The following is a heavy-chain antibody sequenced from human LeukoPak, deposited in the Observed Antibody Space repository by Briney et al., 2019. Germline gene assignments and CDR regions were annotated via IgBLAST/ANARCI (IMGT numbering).Heavy chain of an antibody. CDR3: ARDRGDGFSLYAYCYYYGMDV. Sequence: PGGSLRLSCAASGFTFSSYAMHWVRQAPGKGLEWVAVISYDGSNKYYADSVKGRFTISRDNSKNTLYLQMNSLRAEDTAVYYCARDRGDGFSLYAYCYYYGMDVWGQGTTVTVSS. V-gene: IGHV3-30-3*01. D-gene: IGHD5-24*01. CDR2: ISYDGSNK. J-gene: IGHJ6*02. CDR1: GFTFSSYA.